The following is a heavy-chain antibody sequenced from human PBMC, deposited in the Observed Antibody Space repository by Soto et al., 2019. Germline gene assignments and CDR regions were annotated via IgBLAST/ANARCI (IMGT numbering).Heavy chain of an antibody. Sequence: QVQLVQSGAEVKKPGASVKVSCKVSGYTLTELSMHWVRQAPGKGLEWMGGFDLEDGETIYAQKFQGRVTMTEETSTDTAYMELSSLGSEDTVVYYCATARGSYPYYFDYWGQGTLVTVSS. D-gene: IGHD1-26*01. V-gene: IGHV1-24*01. J-gene: IGHJ4*02. CDR1: GYTLTELS. CDR2: FDLEDGET. CDR3: ATARGSYPYYFDY.